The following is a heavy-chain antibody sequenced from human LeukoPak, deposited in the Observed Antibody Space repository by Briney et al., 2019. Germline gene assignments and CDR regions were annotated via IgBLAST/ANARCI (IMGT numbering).Heavy chain of an antibody. D-gene: IGHD5-18*01. CDR3: ARDGGYSYDNFDY. CDR1: GFTFSSYW. V-gene: IGHV3-74*01. J-gene: IGHJ4*02. Sequence: PGGSLRLSCAASGFTFSSYWMHWFRQAPGKGLVWVSRINSDGSSTSYADSVKGRFTISRDNAKNTLYLQMNSLRAEDTAVYYCARDGGYSYDNFDYWGQGTLVTVSS. CDR2: INSDGSST.